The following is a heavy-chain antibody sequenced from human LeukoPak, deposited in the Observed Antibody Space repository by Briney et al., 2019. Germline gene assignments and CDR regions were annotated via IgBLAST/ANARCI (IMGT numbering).Heavy chain of an antibody. V-gene: IGHV3-30*04. Sequence: PGGSLRLSCAASGFTFSSYAMNWVRQAPGKGLEWVAVISYDGGNKYYADSVKGRFTISRDNSKNTLYLQMNSLRAEDTAVYYCARGGWELLLYAFDIWGQGTMVTVSS. D-gene: IGHD1-26*01. J-gene: IGHJ3*02. CDR1: GFTFSSYA. CDR3: ARGGWELLLYAFDI. CDR2: ISYDGGNK.